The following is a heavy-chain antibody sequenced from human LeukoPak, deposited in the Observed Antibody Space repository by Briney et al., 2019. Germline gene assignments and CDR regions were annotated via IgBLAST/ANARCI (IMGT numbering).Heavy chain of an antibody. D-gene: IGHD3-22*01. CDR2: IIPIFGTA. V-gene: IGHV1-69*13. CDR1: GGTFISYA. CDR3: ARGRGVTIVVVPDAFDI. J-gene: IGHJ3*02. Sequence: SVKVSCKASGGTFISYAISWVRQAPGQGLEWMGGIIPIFGTANYAQKFQGRVTITADESTSTAYMELSSLRSEDTAVYYCARGRGVTIVVVPDAFDIWGQGTMVTVSS.